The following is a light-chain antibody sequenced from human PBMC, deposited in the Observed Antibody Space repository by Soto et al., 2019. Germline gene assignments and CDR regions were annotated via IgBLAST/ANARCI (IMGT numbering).Light chain of an antibody. J-gene: IGKJ3*01. V-gene: IGKV3-20*01. Sequence: EIVLTQSPGTLSLSPGERATLSCRASQSVSSSYLAWYQQKPGQAPRLLIYGASSRATGMPDRFSGRGSGTDITLTISRLEPEDFAVYYGQQYGGSFTFGPGTKVDIK. CDR3: QQYGGSFT. CDR2: GAS. CDR1: QSVSSSY.